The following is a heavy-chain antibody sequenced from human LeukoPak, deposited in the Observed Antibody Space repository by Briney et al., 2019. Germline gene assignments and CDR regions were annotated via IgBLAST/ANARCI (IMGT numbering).Heavy chain of an antibody. D-gene: IGHD2-15*01. Sequence: GGSLRLSCAASGFTVSSNYMSWVRQAPGKGLEWVSVIYSGGSTYYADSVKGRFTISRDNSKNTLYLQMNSLRAEDTAVYYCARTQTSGYLDYWGQGTLVTVSS. V-gene: IGHV3-66*01. J-gene: IGHJ4*02. CDR3: ARTQTSGYLDY. CDR1: GFTVSSNY. CDR2: IYSGGST.